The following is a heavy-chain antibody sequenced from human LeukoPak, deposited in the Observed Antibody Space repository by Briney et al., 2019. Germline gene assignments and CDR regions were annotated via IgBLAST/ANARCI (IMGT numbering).Heavy chain of an antibody. Sequence: ASVKVSCKASGYTFTGYYMHWVRQAPGQGLEWMGWINLNSGGTNYAQKFQGRVTMTRDTSISTAYMELSRLRSDDTAVYYCARMVRPPPSGTLFDYWGQGTLVTVSS. J-gene: IGHJ4*02. CDR2: INLNSGGT. CDR1: GYTFTGYY. V-gene: IGHV1-2*02. D-gene: IGHD3-10*01. CDR3: ARMVRPPPSGTLFDY.